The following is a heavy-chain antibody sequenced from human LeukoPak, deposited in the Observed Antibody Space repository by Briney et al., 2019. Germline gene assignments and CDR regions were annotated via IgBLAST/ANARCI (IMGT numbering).Heavy chain of an antibody. V-gene: IGHV4-59*01. CDR2: IYYSGST. D-gene: IGHD3-3*01. CDR3: ARSREWSDAFDI. Sequence: TSETLSLTCTVSGGSISSYYWSWIRQPPGKGLEWIGYIYYSGSTNYNPSLKSRATISVDTSKNQFSLKLSSVTAADTAVYYCARSREWSDAFDIWGQGTMVTVSS. CDR1: GGSISSYY. J-gene: IGHJ3*02.